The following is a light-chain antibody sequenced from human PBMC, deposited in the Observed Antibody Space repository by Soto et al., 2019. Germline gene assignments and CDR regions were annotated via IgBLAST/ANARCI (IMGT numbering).Light chain of an antibody. CDR3: SSYAGSNNVV. Sequence: QSALTQPPSASGSPGQSVTISCTGTSSDVGGYNVVSWYQQHPGKAPKLIIFEVSKRPSGVPDRFSGSKSGNTASLTVSGLQDEDEADFYCSSYAGSNNVVFGGGTKLTVL. CDR1: SSDVGGYNV. CDR2: EVS. J-gene: IGLJ2*01. V-gene: IGLV2-8*01.